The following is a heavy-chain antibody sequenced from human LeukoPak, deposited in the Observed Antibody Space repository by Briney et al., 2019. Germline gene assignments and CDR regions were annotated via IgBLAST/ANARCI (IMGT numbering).Heavy chain of an antibody. CDR3: ARAVSETYYAWFDP. CDR1: GFTFSTYW. CDR2: IKEDGSEK. J-gene: IGHJ5*02. Sequence: PGGSLRLSCAASGFTFSTYWMSWVRQAPGKGLECVANIKEDGSEKYYVDSVKGRFTISRDNAKNSLYLQMNSLRAEDTAVYYCARAVSETYYAWFDPWGQGTLVTVSS. D-gene: IGHD1-26*01. V-gene: IGHV3-7*04.